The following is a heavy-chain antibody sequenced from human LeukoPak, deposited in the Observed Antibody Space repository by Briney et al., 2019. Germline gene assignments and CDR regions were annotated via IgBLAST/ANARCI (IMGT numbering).Heavy chain of an antibody. D-gene: IGHD4-17*01. CDR3: AREGRQDYVYFDY. Sequence: SETLSLTCTVSGGSINSYYWSWIRQPPGKGLEWIGYINYSGNTDYNPSLKSRVTISVDTSKNQFSLKVISVTAADTAVYYCAREGRQDYVYFDYWGQGTLVTVSS. CDR1: GGSINSYY. J-gene: IGHJ4*02. CDR2: INYSGNT. V-gene: IGHV4-59*01.